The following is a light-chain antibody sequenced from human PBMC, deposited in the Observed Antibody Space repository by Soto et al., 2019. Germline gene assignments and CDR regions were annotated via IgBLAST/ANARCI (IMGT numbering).Light chain of an antibody. Sequence: DIQMTQSPSSLSSSVGDRFTITCRASQMISIYLNWYQHKPGKAPKLLIYAASSLQTGVPSRFSGSRSGTDFALTISSLQRDDFATYYCQQTDSFPRTFGQGTKV. J-gene: IGKJ1*01. V-gene: IGKV1-39*01. CDR2: AAS. CDR1: QMISIY. CDR3: QQTDSFPRT.